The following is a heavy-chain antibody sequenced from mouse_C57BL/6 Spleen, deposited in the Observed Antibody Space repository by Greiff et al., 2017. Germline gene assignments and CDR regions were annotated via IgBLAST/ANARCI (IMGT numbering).Heavy chain of an antibody. D-gene: IGHD2-4*01. J-gene: IGHJ1*03. CDR1: GYAFSSSW. Sequence: VQLQDSFPHLFNPFSSLKISCKASGYAFSSSWMNWVKQRPGKGLEGIGRIYPGDGDTNYNGKFKGKATLTADKSSSTAYMQLSSLTSEDSAVYFCARIYYDYDGYFDVWGTGTTVTVSS. CDR2: IYPGDGDT. V-gene: IGHV1-82*01. CDR3: ARIYYDYDGYFDV.